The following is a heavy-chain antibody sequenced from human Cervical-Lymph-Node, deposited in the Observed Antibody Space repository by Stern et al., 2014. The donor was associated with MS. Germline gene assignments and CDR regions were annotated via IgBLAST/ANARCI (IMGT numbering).Heavy chain of an antibody. V-gene: IGHV4-38-2*02. CDR1: GYSISSGYY. Sequence: VQLVQSGPGLAKPSETLSLTCSVSGYSISSGYYWVWIRQPPGKGLEWIASIFHDGTTYYNPSLDSRGSISLDTSKNQFSLKVTSVTAADTALYYCARLGSYAFDIWGQGTTVTVSS. CDR3: ARLGSYAFDI. D-gene: IGHD1-1*01. CDR2: IFHDGTT. J-gene: IGHJ3*02.